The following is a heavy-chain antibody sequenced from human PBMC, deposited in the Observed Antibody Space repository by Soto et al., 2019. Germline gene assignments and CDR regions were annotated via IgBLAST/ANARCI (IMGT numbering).Heavy chain of an antibody. D-gene: IGHD2-2*01. J-gene: IGHJ5*02. V-gene: IGHV4-34*01. CDR3: ARGIKPKYCSSTSCYGQKTSNWFDP. Sequence: PSETMDLACAAYGGCVCGYYWSWIRQPPGKGLEWIGEINHSGSTNYNPSLKSRVTISVDTSKNQFSLKLSSVTAADTAVYYCARGIKPKYCSSTSCYGQKTSNWFDPWGQGTLVTVSS. CDR1: GGCVCGYY. CDR2: INHSGST.